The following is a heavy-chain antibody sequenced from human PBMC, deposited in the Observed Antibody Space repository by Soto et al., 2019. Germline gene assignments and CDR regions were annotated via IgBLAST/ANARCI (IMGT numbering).Heavy chain of an antibody. Sequence: EVQLVESGGGLVQPGGSLRLSCAASGFSFRSYWMHWVRQAPGKGLVWVSRINSDGSSSTYADSVKGRFTIPRDNAKNTLYLQMNSLRAEDTAVYYCARVVTHYNGSYRTIDYWGQGTLVTVSS. J-gene: IGHJ4*02. CDR3: ARVVTHYNGSYRTIDY. D-gene: IGHD1-26*01. CDR1: GFSFRSYW. V-gene: IGHV3-74*01. CDR2: INSDGSSS.